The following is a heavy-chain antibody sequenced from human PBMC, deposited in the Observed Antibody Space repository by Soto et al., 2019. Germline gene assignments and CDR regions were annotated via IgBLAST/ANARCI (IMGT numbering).Heavy chain of an antibody. J-gene: IGHJ5*02. D-gene: IGHD1-26*01. Sequence: GGSLRLSCAASGFTFSIYAMTWVRRAPGKGLEWVSSISGSGGSTYYADSVKGRFTISRDNSKNTLYLQMNSLRAEDTAVYHCAKGQKWELPIDFWGRGRDSNWFDPWGQGTLVTVSS. CDR2: ISGSGGST. V-gene: IGHV3-23*01. CDR1: GFTFSIYA. CDR3: AKGQKWELPIDFWGRGRDSNWFDP.